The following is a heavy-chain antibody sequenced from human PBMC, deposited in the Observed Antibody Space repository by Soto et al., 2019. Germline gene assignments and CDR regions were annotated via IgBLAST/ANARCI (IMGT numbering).Heavy chain of an antibody. CDR1: GGSVNSDSYY. CDR2: IYYTGST. J-gene: IGHJ4*02. Sequence: LSLTCTVSGGSVNSDSYYWSWIRQPPGRGLEWIGYIYYTGSTNYNPSLKSRVTISVDTSRNQFSLKLSSVTAADTAVYYCAREFSNSPEAFDSWGQGSLVTSPQ. D-gene: IGHD1-1*01. V-gene: IGHV4-61*01. CDR3: AREFSNSPEAFDS.